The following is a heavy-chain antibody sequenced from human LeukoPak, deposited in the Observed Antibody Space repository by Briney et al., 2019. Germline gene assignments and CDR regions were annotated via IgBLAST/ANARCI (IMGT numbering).Heavy chain of an antibody. CDR3: AKGNANSWFQFDY. CDR2: IKEDGSER. J-gene: IGHJ4*02. V-gene: IGHV3-7*03. CDR1: AFIFSGHW. Sequence: GGSLRLSCEGSAFIFSGHWMNWVRQTPGKGLEWVASIKEDGSERQYVDSVKGRFSISRDNTKGSLFLQLNSLTVEDTAVYFCAKGNANSWFQFDYWGQGTLVTVSS. D-gene: IGHD6-13*01.